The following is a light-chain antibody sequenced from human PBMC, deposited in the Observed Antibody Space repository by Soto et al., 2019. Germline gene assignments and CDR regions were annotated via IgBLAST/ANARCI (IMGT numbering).Light chain of an antibody. CDR3: GTWDSSLSAFV. J-gene: IGLJ7*01. V-gene: IGLV1-51*01. CDR2: DNN. Sequence: QSVLTQPPSVSAAPGQTVTISCAGSSSNIGSNYVSWYQQLPGTAPKLLIYDNNKRPSGIPDRFSGSKSGTSATLGITGLQTGDEADYYCGTWDSSLSAFVFGTGTQLTVL. CDR1: SSNIGSNY.